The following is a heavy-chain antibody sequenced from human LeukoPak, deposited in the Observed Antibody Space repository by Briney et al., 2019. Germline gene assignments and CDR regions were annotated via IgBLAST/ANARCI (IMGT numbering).Heavy chain of an antibody. Sequence: GGSLRPSCAASGFTFDDYTMHWVRQAPGKGLEWVSLISWDGGSTYYVDSVKGRFTISRDNSKNSLYLQMNSLRTEDTALYYCAKDITVGNYYYYMDVWGKGTTVTVSS. CDR2: ISWDGGST. CDR1: GFTFDDYT. J-gene: IGHJ6*03. CDR3: AKDITVGNYYYYMDV. V-gene: IGHV3-43*01. D-gene: IGHD7-27*01.